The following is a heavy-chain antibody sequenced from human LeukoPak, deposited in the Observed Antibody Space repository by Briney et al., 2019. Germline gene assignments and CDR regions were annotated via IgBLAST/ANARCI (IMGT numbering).Heavy chain of an antibody. Sequence: SVTVSCKASGFTFTSIAVQWVRQARGQRLEWIGWILVGSGNTNYAQMFQERVTLTWDVSTSTAYMVLSSLRSEDTAIYYCASDPPYTSSSAWWGQGTLVTVSS. V-gene: IGHV1-58*01. D-gene: IGHD2-2*01. J-gene: IGHJ4*02. CDR2: ILVGSGNT. CDR3: ASDPPYTSSSAW. CDR1: GFTFTSIA.